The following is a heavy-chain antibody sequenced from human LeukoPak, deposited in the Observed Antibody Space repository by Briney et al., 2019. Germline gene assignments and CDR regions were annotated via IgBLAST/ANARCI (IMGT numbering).Heavy chain of an antibody. Sequence: GGSLRLSCAASGFASGFTFSSYAMSWVRQAPGKGLEWVSAISGSGGSTYYADSVKGRFTISRDNSKNTLYLQMNSLRAEDTAVYYCAKGTMVRENWFDPWGQGTLVTVSS. J-gene: IGHJ5*02. CDR1: GFTFSSYA. D-gene: IGHD3-10*01. V-gene: IGHV3-23*01. CDR3: AKGTMVRENWFDP. CDR2: ISGSGGST.